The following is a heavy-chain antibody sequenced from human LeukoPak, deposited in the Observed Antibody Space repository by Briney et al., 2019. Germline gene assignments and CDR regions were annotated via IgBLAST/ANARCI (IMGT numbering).Heavy chain of an antibody. D-gene: IGHD1-26*01. Sequence: ASVKVSSKASGYTFTSYAMHWVRQAPGQRLEWMGWINAGNGNTKYSQKSQGRVTITRDTSASTAYMELSSLRSEDTAVYYCAGVKSGSYYYFDYWGQGTLVTVSS. J-gene: IGHJ4*02. V-gene: IGHV1-3*01. CDR1: GYTFTSYA. CDR3: AGVKSGSYYYFDY. CDR2: INAGNGNT.